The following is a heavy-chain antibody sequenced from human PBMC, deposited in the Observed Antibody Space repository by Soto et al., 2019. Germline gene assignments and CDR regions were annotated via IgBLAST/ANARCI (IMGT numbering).Heavy chain of an antibody. CDR1: GFTFDDYA. Sequence: SLRVSCAASGFTFDDYAMHRVRQAPGKGLEWVSGISWNSGSIGYADSVKGGFTISRDNAKNSLYLQMNGLRAEDTALYYCPKDTGDPARYYYSYYGRDVGGQGPTATVP. J-gene: IGHJ6*02. CDR3: PKDTGDPARYYYSYYGRDV. V-gene: IGHV3-9*01. D-gene: IGHD2-21*02. CDR2: ISWNSGSI.